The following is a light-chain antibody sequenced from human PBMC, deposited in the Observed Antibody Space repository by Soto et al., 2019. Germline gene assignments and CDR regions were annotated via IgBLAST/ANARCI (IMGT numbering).Light chain of an antibody. Sequence: DIQMPQSPSSLSASVGDRVTITCQASQDISNYLNWYQQKPGKAPKLLIYDASNLETGVPSRFSGSGSGTDFNFTISSLQPEDISSYYCQQYDNLPTTFGQGTRVEIK. CDR1: QDISNY. CDR2: DAS. V-gene: IGKV1-33*01. CDR3: QQYDNLPTT. J-gene: IGKJ5*01.